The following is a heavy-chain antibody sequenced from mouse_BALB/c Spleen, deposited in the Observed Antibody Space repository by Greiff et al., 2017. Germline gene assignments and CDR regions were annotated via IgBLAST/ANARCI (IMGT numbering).Heavy chain of an antibody. CDR2: IWAGGST. D-gene: IGHD2-4*01. CDR1: GFSLTSYG. Sequence: VHLVESGPGLVAPSQSLSITCTVSGFSLTSYGVHWVRQPPGKGLEWLGVIWAGGSTNYNSALMSRLSISKDNSKSQVFLKMNSLQTDDTAMYYCARYYDYDLYAMDYWGQGTSVTVSS. V-gene: IGHV2-9*02. J-gene: IGHJ4*01. CDR3: ARYYDYDLYAMDY.